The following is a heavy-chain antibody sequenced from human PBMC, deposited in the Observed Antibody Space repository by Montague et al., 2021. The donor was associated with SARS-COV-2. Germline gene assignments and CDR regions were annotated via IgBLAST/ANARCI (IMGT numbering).Heavy chain of an antibody. CDR3: ARVGRGSSWYEVAFDI. D-gene: IGHD6-13*01. Sequence: SETWSLTCTVSGGSISRYSWTWIRQPPGKGLEWIGYIYNSGSTNXXPSLTSRVTISVDTSKNQFSLKLSSVAAADTAVYYCARVGRGSSWYEVAFDIWGQGTVVTVSS. CDR1: GGSISRYS. CDR2: IYNSGST. J-gene: IGHJ3*02. V-gene: IGHV4-59*01.